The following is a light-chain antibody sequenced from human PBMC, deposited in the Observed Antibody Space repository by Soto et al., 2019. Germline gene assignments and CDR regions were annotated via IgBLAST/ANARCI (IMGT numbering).Light chain of an antibody. Sequence: IVLTQSPLSLPVTPGEPASISCRSSLSLLGTNGSNYLAWYLQKPGQSPQLLIYLGSNRASGVPERLRCSGSGRDFALGISRVEAEDVGLYYCMQGLTSQLTVGGGTKVDIK. CDR2: LGS. CDR3: MQGLTSQLT. V-gene: IGKV2-28*01. CDR1: LSLLGTNGSNY. J-gene: IGKJ4*01.